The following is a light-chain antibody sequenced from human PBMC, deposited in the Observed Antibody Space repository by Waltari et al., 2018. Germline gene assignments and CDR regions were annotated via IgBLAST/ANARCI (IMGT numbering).Light chain of an antibody. Sequence: FQLTQSPSSLPPSAGASVNTTCQESHGIANYLNWYQQKAGKAPKLLIYDASNLETGIPSRVSGSGSGTDFTFTIISLQPEDVATYYCQQYNNLPFTFGPGTKVDMK. V-gene: IGKV1-33*01. CDR1: HGIANY. CDR2: DAS. J-gene: IGKJ3*01. CDR3: QQYNNLPFT.